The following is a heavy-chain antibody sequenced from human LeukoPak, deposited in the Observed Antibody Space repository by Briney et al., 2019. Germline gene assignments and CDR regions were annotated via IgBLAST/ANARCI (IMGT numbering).Heavy chain of an antibody. V-gene: IGHV1-69*06. J-gene: IGHJ4*02. CDR2: IIPIFGTA. Sequence: ASVKVSCKASGGTFSSYAISWVRQAPGQGLEWMGGIIPIFGTANYAQKFQGRVTITADKSTSTAYMELSRLRSDDTAVYYCARDQVLRYFDWLFQSDYWGQGTLVTVSS. CDR1: GGTFSSYA. D-gene: IGHD3-9*01. CDR3: ARDQVLRYFDWLFQSDY.